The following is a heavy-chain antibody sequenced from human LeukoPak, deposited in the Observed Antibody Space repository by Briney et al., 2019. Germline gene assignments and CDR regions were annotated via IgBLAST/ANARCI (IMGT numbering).Heavy chain of an antibody. CDR2: IIPIFGTA. Sequence: SVKVSCKASEGTFTSNAISWGRQAPGKGLEGRGGIIPIFGTANYAQKFQGRVTITADESTSTAYMELSSLRSEDTAVYYCARDRRYYDYVWGSPDDAFDIWGQGTMVTVSS. D-gene: IGHD3-16*01. V-gene: IGHV1-69*13. CDR3: ARDRRYYDYVWGSPDDAFDI. J-gene: IGHJ3*02. CDR1: EGTFTSNA.